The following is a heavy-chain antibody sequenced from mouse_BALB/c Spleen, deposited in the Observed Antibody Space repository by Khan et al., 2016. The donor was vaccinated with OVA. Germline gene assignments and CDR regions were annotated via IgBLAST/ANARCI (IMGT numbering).Heavy chain of an antibody. CDR2: ISYSGVT. D-gene: IGHD1-1*01. J-gene: IGHJ2*01. CDR3: ARGNYYGYYFDY. Sequence: VQLKESGPGLVKPSQSLSLTCTVTGYSITSGYAWNWIRQFPGNKLEWMGYISYSGVTSYTPSLNSRISITRDTSKNQFFLQLTSVTTEDTATYYCARGNYYGYYFDYWGQGTTLTVSS. CDR1: GYSITSGYA. V-gene: IGHV3-2*02.